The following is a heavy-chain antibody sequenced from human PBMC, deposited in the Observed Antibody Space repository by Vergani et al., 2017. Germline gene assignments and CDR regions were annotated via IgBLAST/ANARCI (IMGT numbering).Heavy chain of an antibody. Sequence: EVQLVESGGGLIQPGRSLRLSCAASGFTFDYAMHWVRPAPGKGLEWVSGISWNSGKIDYADSVKGRFIISRDNVKNSLYLQMNSLRAEDTALYYCAKDRGVSNYYYMDVWGKGTTVTVSS. J-gene: IGHJ6*03. D-gene: IGHD3-10*01. CDR1: GFTFDYA. V-gene: IGHV3-9*01. CDR3: AKDRGVSNYYYMDV. CDR2: ISWNSGKI.